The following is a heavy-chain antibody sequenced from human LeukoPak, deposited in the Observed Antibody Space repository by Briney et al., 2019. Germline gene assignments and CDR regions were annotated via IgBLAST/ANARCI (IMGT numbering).Heavy chain of an antibody. D-gene: IGHD2-15*01. J-gene: IGHJ4*02. V-gene: IGHV1-46*01. CDR2: INPSGGST. Sequence: ASVKVSCKASGYTFTSYYMHWVRQAPGQGLEWVGIINPSGGSTSYAQKFWGRVTMTRDMSTSKLYMELSSLRSEDTAVYYCARDYSQRGQFEFDYWGQGTLVTVSS. CDR1: GYTFTSYY. CDR3: ARDYSQRGQFEFDY.